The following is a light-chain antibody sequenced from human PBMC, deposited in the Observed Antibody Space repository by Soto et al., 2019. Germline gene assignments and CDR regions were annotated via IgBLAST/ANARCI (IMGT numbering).Light chain of an antibody. Sequence: DIQMTQSASSLSTSIGDRVTITFRASQRINIYLNWYRQKPGKAPNLLIYDASNLEMGVPSRFSGSGSGTDFTLTIRGLQPEDLATYYCQQFNNIPLTFGGGTKVDIK. J-gene: IGKJ4*01. CDR1: QRINIY. CDR2: DAS. V-gene: IGKV1-33*01. CDR3: QQFNNIPLT.